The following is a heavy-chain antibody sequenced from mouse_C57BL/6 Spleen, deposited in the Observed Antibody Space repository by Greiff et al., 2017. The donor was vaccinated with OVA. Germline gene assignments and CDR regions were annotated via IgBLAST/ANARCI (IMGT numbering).Heavy chain of an antibody. J-gene: IGHJ4*01. V-gene: IGHV1-69*01. CDR1: GYTFTSYW. CDR3: AKEGGMDY. Sequence: QVQLQQPGAELVMPGASVKMSCKASGYTFTSYWMHWVKQRPGQGLEWIGEIDPSDSYTNYNQKFKGKATLTVDKSSSTASMQLSSLTSEDSAVDYGAKEGGMDYWGQGTSVTVSS. CDR2: IDPSDSYT.